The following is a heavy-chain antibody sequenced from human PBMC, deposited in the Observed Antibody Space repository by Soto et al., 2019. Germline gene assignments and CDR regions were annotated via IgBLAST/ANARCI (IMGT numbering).Heavy chain of an antibody. CDR2: LSSSSGAT. CDR1: GFALTYYN. CDR3: VRDSAYSFDY. D-gene: IGHD2-21*01. V-gene: IGHV3-48*01. J-gene: IGHJ4*02. Sequence: EVQLVESGGGLVQPGGSLRLSCAASGFALTYYNMKWVRQAPGKGLEWTSDLSSSSGATYYADSVKGRFTISRDTAKNSLYLQMSSLRADDTAIYYCVRDSAYSFDYWGQGTLVTVSS.